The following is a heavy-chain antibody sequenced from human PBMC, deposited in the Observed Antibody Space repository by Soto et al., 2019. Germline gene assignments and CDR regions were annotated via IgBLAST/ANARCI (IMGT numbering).Heavy chain of an antibody. CDR3: ARVERETATTVVDAFDI. D-gene: IGHD1-1*01. J-gene: IGHJ3*02. Sequence: QVQLQQWGAGLLKPSETLSLTCAVYGGFVSSGSYYWSWIRQPPEKGLEWIGEMSHSGGTHFNPSLKSRVIISVDTSKNQFSLKMRSVTAADTALYYCARVERETATTVVDAFDIWGPGTMVTVSS. V-gene: IGHV4-34*01. CDR2: MSHSGGT. CDR1: GGFVSSGSYY.